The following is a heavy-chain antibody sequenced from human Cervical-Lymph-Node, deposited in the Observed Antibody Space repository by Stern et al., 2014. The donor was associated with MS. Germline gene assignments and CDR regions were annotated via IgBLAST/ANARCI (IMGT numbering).Heavy chain of an antibody. V-gene: IGHV3-21*01. J-gene: IGHJ5*02. Sequence: EAHLVESGGGLVPPGGSLRLSCAASCFTFSDYSMHWVRQAPGKGLEWVSSITNSGASIYYGDSVKGRFTISRDNAKNTLYLQMDSLSAEDTATYFCASTLHGGLYNWFDPWGQGTLVTVSS. D-gene: IGHD2-2*01. CDR3: ASTLHGGLYNWFDP. CDR2: ITNSGASI. CDR1: CFTFSDYS.